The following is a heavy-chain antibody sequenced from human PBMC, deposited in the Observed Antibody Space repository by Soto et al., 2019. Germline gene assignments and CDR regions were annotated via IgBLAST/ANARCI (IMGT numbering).Heavy chain of an antibody. V-gene: IGHV3-23*01. D-gene: IGHD1-1*01. CDR2: ISGRGGTA. J-gene: IGHJ4*02. CDR1: GFTFCRYG. Sequence: EVQLLESGGGSVQPGGALGLSCGASGFTFCRYGIPLGRRPPGKGLEWVSSISGRGGTAYYADSVKGRFSISRDSLVNTLYLQMNSLRAEDTAVYYCAKGRGQNWNFDYWGQGTLVTVSP. CDR3: AKGRGQNWNFDY.